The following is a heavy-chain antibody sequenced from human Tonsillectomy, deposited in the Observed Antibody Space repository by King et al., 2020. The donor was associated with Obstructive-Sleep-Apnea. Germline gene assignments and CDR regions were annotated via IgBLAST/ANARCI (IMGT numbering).Heavy chain of an antibody. CDR3: AKHYYYDSSGYYYLVFDI. CDR1: GFTFSSYA. CDR2: ISSSGGST. D-gene: IGHD3-22*01. Sequence: VQLVESGGGLLQPGGSLRLSCAASGFTFSSYAMSWVCQAPGKGLKWVSAISSSGGSTYYADSVKGRFTISRDNSKNSLYLQMNSLRAEDTAIYYCAKHYYYDSSGYYYLVFDIWGQGTKVTVSS. V-gene: IGHV3-23*04. J-gene: IGHJ3*02.